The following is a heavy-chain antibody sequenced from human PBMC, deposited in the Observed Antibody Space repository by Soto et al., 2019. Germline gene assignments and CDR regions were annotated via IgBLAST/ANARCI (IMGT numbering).Heavy chain of an antibody. CDR2: IIPNYEAA. V-gene: IGHV1-69*06. J-gene: IGHJ3*02. D-gene: IGHD4-17*01. CDR1: GGSFNNYV. CDR3: ARYWNAGTLYGAFDI. Sequence: QVQLVQSGAEVRKPGSSVKVSCEASGGSFNNYVISWLRQAPGQGLEWMGGIIPNYEAANYAHKFRGRLTITADKATHTAYMELNSLRPEDTATYYCARYWNAGTLYGAFDIWGQGPTVIVS.